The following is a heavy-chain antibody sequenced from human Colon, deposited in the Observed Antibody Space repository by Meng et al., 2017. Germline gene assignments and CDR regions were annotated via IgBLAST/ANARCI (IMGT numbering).Heavy chain of an antibody. Sequence: EVQLVESGGGLVQPVESLRVSCEASGFTFSLYAINWVRQAPGEGLEWVASITSSSNYIHYSDSVKGRFTVSRDNARNSSYLQMNSLRADDTAIYYCARVGTARPFDYWGQGTLVTVSS. D-gene: IGHD1-1*01. CDR2: ITSSSNYI. J-gene: IGHJ4*02. V-gene: IGHV3-21*06. CDR1: GFTFSLYA. CDR3: ARVGTARPFDY.